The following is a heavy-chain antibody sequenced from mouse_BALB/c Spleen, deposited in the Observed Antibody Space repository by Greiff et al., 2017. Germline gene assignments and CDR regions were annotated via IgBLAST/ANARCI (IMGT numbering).Heavy chain of an antibody. D-gene: IGHD3-1*01. J-gene: IGHJ3*01. CDR1: GDSITSGY. CDR2: ISYSGST. CDR3: ARGAARATGFAY. V-gene: IGHV3-8*02. Sequence: EVKVVESGPSLVKPSQTLSLTCSVTGDSITSGYWNWIRKFPGNKLEYMGYISYSGSTYYNPSLKSRISITRDTSKNQYYLQLNSVTTEDTATYYCARGAARATGFAYWGQGTLVTVSA.